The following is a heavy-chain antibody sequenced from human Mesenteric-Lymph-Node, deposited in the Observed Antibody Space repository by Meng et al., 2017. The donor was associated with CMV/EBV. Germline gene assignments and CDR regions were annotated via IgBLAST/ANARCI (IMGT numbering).Heavy chain of an antibody. CDR2: ISGSGGST. J-gene: IGHJ4*02. V-gene: IGHV3-23*01. D-gene: IGHD2-2*01. CDR1: TVSSYA. CDR3: AKGQDCSTTSCYPMYFDY. Sequence: TVSSYAMSWGRQAPGKGLEWVSGISGSGGSTYYADSVKGRITISRDNSKNTLYLQMNSLRAEDTAVYYCAKGQDCSTTSCYPMYFDYWGQGTLVTVSS.